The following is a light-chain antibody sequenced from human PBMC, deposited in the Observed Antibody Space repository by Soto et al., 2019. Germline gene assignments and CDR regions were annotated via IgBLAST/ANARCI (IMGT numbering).Light chain of an antibody. CDR2: GAS. Sequence: EILLTQSPATLSLSPGERATLSCRASQSVNRQVPWYQHRPGQAPRLLIHGASTRATGIPARFSGSGSGTEFTLTISSLQSEDFEVYYCQQRSNWRVTFGGGTKVDIK. CDR3: QQRSNWRVT. J-gene: IGKJ4*01. V-gene: IGKV3-11*01. CDR1: QSVNRQ.